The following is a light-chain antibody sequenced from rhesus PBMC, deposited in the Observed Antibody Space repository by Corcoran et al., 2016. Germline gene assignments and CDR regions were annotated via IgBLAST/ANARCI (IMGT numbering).Light chain of an antibody. CDR2: EVS. V-gene: IGLV2-23*01. J-gene: IGLJ1*01. CDR1: SNDVGGYDY. Sequence: QAALTQPPSVSGSPGQSVTISCTGTSNDVGGYDYVSWYQQHPGTAPNLMIYEVSKRPSGVSDRFSVSKSGNTASLTISGLQAEDEADYYCSSYAVSNTYIFGAGTRLTVL. CDR3: SSYAVSNTYI.